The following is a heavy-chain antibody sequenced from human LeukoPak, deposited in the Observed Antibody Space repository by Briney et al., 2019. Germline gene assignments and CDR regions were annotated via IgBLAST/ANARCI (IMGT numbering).Heavy chain of an antibody. Sequence: GGSLRLSCAASGFTFSSYSMNWVRQAPGKGLECVSSISSSSSYIYYADSVKGRFTISRDNAKNSLYLQMNSLRAEDTAVYYCARATYAGWFDPWGQGTLVTVSS. D-gene: IGHD3-16*01. CDR1: GFTFSSYS. J-gene: IGHJ5*02. V-gene: IGHV3-21*01. CDR2: ISSSSSYI. CDR3: ARATYAGWFDP.